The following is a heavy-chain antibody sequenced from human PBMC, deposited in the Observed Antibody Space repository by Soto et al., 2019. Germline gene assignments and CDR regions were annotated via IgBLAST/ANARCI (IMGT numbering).Heavy chain of an antibody. Sequence: PSETLSLTCAVSGGSISSSNWWSWVRQPPGKGLEWIGEICHSGSTNYNPSLKSRVTISVDKSKNQFSLKLSSVTAADTAVYYCARDLGTMVRGLLVNYYGMDVWGQGTTVTV. J-gene: IGHJ6*02. CDR2: ICHSGST. CDR1: GGSISSSNW. V-gene: IGHV4-4*02. D-gene: IGHD3-10*01. CDR3: ARDLGTMVRGLLVNYYGMDV.